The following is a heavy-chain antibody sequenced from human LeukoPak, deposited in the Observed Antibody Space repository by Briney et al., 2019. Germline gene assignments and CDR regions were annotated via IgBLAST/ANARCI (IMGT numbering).Heavy chain of an antibody. CDR3: ARDFENAFDI. V-gene: IGHV3-30*04. J-gene: IGHJ3*02. CDR1: GFTFSSYA. Sequence: PGGSLRLSCAASGFTFSSYAMHWVRQAPGKGLEWVAVISYDGSNKYYADSVKGRFTISRGNSKNTLYLQMNSLRAEDTAVYYCARDFENAFDIWGQGTMVTVSS. CDR2: ISYDGSNK.